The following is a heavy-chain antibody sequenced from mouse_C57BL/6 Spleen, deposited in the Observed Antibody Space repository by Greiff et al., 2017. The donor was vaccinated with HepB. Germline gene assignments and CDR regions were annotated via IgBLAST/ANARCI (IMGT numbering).Heavy chain of an antibody. J-gene: IGHJ1*03. Sequence: QVQLKQPGAELVRPGSSVKLSCKASGYTFTSYWMHWVKQRPIQGLEWIGNIDPSDSETHYNQKFKDKATLTVDKSSSTAYMQLSSLTSEDSAVYYCARTNWEGYFDVWGTGTTVTVSS. CDR1: GYTFTSYW. D-gene: IGHD4-1*01. CDR3: ARTNWEGYFDV. V-gene: IGHV1-52*01. CDR2: IDPSDSET.